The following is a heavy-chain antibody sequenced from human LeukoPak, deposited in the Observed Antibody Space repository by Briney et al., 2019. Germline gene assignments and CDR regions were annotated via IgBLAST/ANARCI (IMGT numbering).Heavy chain of an antibody. CDR3: ARDGDYNYYYYYYMDV. V-gene: IGHV4-38-2*02. CDR1: GHSISSGYD. D-gene: IGHD4-17*01. J-gene: IGHJ6*03. CDR2: IYHSGST. Sequence: SETLSLTCAVSGHSISSGYDWGWIRQPPGKGLEWIGSIYHSGSTYYNPSLKSRVTISVDTSKNQFSLKLSSVTAADTAVYYCARDGDYNYYYYYYMDVWGKGTTVTVSS.